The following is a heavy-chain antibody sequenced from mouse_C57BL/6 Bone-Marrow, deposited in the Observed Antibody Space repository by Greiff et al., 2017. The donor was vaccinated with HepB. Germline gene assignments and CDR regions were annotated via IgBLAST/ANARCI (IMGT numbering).Heavy chain of an antibody. CDR1: GYAFSSSW. J-gene: IGHJ3*01. Sequence: LQESGPELVKPGASVKISCKASGYAFSSSWMNWVKQRPGKGLEWIGRIYPGDGDTNYNGKFKGKATLTADKSSSTAYMQLSSLTSEDSAVYFCARGLRHAYWGQGTLVTVSA. D-gene: IGHD2-2*01. V-gene: IGHV1-82*01. CDR2: IYPGDGDT. CDR3: ARGLRHAY.